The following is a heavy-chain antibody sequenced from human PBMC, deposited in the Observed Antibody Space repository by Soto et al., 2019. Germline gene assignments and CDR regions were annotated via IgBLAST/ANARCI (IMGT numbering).Heavy chain of an antibody. CDR3: ARGSGDSSGYYYYYYYYGMDV. Sequence: SETLSLTCAVYGGSFSGYYWSWIRQPPGKGLEWIGEINHSGSTNYNPSLKSRVTISVDTSKNQFSLKLSSVTAADTAVYYCARGSGDSSGYYYYYYYYGMDVWGQGTTVTVSS. J-gene: IGHJ6*02. CDR1: GGSFSGYY. D-gene: IGHD3-22*01. V-gene: IGHV4-34*01. CDR2: INHSGST.